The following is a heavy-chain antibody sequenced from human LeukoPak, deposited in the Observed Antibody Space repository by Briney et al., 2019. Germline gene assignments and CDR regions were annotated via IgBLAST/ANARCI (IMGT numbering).Heavy chain of an antibody. V-gene: IGHV1-18*01. CDR3: AREDCTNGVCYTPFDY. CDR1: GYTFTSYG. Sequence: ASVKVSCKASGYTFTSYGISWVRQAPGQGLEWMGWISAYNGNTNYAQKLQGRVTMTTDTSTITAYMELRSLRSDDTAVYYCAREDCTNGVCYTPFDYWGQGTLVTVSS. CDR2: ISAYNGNT. J-gene: IGHJ4*02. D-gene: IGHD2-8*01.